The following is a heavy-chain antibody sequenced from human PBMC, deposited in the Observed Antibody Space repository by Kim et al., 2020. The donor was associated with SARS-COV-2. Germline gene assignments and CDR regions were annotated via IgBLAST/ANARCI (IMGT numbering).Heavy chain of an antibody. V-gene: IGHV1-8*01. J-gene: IGHJ4*02. CDR1: GYTFSSYD. D-gene: IGHD2-15*01. Sequence: ASVKVSCKASGYTFSSYDINWVRQATGQGLEWMGWMNPNTGNAGYAQKFQGRVTMTRNTSIRTAYLELTSLRSEDTAVYYCARGNLRYCGGGSCQPPSDFDYWGQGTLVTVSS. CDR2: MNPNTGNA. CDR3: ARGNLRYCGGGSCQPPSDFDY.